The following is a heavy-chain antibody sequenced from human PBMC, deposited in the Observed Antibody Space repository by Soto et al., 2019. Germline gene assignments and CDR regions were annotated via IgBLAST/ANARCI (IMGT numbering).Heavy chain of an antibody. CDR1: GGSISSGDYY. CDR3: AREFVEWLPDSYYYYGMDV. Sequence: QVQLQESGPGLVKPSQTLSLTCTVSGGSISSGDYYWSWIRQPPGKGLEWIGYIYYSGSTYYNPSLKSRVTISVDTSKNQFSLKLSSVTAADTAVYYCAREFVEWLPDSYYYYGMDVWGQGTTVTVSS. J-gene: IGHJ6*02. D-gene: IGHD3-3*01. V-gene: IGHV4-30-4*01. CDR2: IYYSGST.